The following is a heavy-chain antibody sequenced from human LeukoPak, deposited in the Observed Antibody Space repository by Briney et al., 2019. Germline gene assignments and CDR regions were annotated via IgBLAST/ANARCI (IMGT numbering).Heavy chain of an antibody. J-gene: IGHJ4*02. Sequence: GGSLRLSCAASGFTFSNYGMHWVRQSPGEGLEWVALISNDGNDKYYADSVKGRFTISRDNSKNTLYLQMNSLRAEDTAVYYCTRGGVDYWGQGTLVTVSS. CDR1: GFTFSNYG. V-gene: IGHV3-30*03. CDR3: TRGGVDY. D-gene: IGHD3-10*01. CDR2: ISNDGNDK.